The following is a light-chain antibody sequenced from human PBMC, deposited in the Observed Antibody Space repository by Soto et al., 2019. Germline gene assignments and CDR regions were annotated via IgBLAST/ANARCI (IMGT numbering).Light chain of an antibody. CDR2: GAS. CDR3: QQYNNWPPFT. CDR1: QTISSN. J-gene: IGKJ3*01. V-gene: IGKV3-15*01. Sequence: EIVLAQSPATLSVSPGERVTLSCRATQTISSNLAWYQQKPGQTPRLLIYGASTRAAGIPARFSGSGSGTDFTLTISSLQSEDFAVYYCQQYNNWPPFTFGPGTKVDIK.